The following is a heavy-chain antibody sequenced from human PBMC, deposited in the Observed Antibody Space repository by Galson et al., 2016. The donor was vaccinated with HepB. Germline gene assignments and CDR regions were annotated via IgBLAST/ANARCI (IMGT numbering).Heavy chain of an antibody. V-gene: IGHV3-23*01. CDR1: GFSFSSYW. D-gene: IGHD2-21*02. J-gene: IGHJ5*02. Sequence: SLRLSCAASGFSFSSYWMHWVRQAPGKGLEWVSSIRNSGSNTYYADSVKGRFTISRDNSKNTLFLQMNNLRADDTAVYYCVKDFRSCGGGDCYGWFDPWGQGILVTVSS. CDR2: IRNSGSNT. CDR3: VKDFRSCGGGDCYGWFDP.